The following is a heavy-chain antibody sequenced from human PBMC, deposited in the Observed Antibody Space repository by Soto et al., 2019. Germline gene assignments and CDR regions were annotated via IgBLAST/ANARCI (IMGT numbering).Heavy chain of an antibody. CDR2: ISGSGDST. V-gene: IGHV3-23*01. CDR3: ARRGSGSYYDY. J-gene: IGHJ4*02. D-gene: IGHD1-26*01. Sequence: EVQLLEAGGGLVQPGGSLRLSCAASGFTFSSYAMRWVRQAPVKGLEWVSAISGSGDSTYYADSVKGRFTISRDNSKNTLYLQMNSLRAEDTVVYYCARRGSGSYYDYWGQGTLVTVSS. CDR1: GFTFSSYA.